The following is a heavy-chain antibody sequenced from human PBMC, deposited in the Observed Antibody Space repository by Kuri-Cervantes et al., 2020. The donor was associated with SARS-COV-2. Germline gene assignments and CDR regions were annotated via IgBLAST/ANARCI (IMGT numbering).Heavy chain of an antibody. CDR3: ARDLVSTPVYMDV. D-gene: IGHD2-2*01. CDR1: GGSISSYY. Sequence: ESLKISCTVSGGSISSYYWSWIRQPPGKGLEWIGYIYYSGSTNYNPSLKSRVTISVDTSKNQFSLKLSSVTAADTAVYYCARDLVSTPVYMDVWGKGTTVTVSS. CDR2: IYYSGST. V-gene: IGHV4-59*12. J-gene: IGHJ6*03.